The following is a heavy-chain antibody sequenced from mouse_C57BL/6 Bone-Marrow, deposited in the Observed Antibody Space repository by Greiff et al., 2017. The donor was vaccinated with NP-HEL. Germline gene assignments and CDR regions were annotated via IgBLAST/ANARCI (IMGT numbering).Heavy chain of an antibody. Sequence: EVMLVESEGGLVQPGSSMKLSCTASGFTFSDYYMAWVRQVPEKGLEWVADINYDGSSTYYLDSLKSRFIISRDNAKNILYLQMSSLKSEDTATYYCARVHYYGSIPYYAMDYWGQGTSVTVSS. V-gene: IGHV5-16*01. CDR1: GFTFSDYY. CDR3: ARVHYYGSIPYYAMDY. D-gene: IGHD1-1*01. CDR2: INYDGSST. J-gene: IGHJ4*01.